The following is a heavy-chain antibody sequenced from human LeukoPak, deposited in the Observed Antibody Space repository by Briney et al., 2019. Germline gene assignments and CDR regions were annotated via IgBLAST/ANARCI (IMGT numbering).Heavy chain of an antibody. CDR2: IYYSGST. V-gene: IGHV4-59*01. D-gene: IGHD2/OR15-2a*01. J-gene: IGHJ3*02. Sequence: ASETLSLTCTVSGGSISSYYWSWIRQPPGKGLEWIGYIYYSGSTNYNPSLKSRVTISVDTSKNQFSLKLSSVTAADTAVYYCASGAERYFAFDIWGQGTMVTVSS. CDR3: ASGAERYFAFDI. CDR1: GGSISSYY.